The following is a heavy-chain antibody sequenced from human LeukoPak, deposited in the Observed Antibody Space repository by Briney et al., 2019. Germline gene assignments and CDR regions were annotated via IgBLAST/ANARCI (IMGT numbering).Heavy chain of an antibody. J-gene: IGHJ5*02. D-gene: IGHD3-3*01. Sequence: SETLSLTCTVSGGSISSYYWSWIRQPPGKGLEWIGYIYYSGSTNYNPSLKSRVTISVDTSKNQFSLKLCSVTAADTAVYYCARTYDFWSGYYRWFDPWGQGTLVTVSS. CDR1: GGSISSYY. CDR3: ARTYDFWSGYYRWFDP. V-gene: IGHV4-59*01. CDR2: IYYSGST.